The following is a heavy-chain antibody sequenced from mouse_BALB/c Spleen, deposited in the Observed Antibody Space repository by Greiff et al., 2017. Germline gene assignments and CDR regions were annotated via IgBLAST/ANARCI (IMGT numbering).Heavy chain of an antibody. Sequence: EVKLMESGPSLVKPSQTLSLTCSVTGDSITSGYLHWIRKFPGNKLEYMGYISYSGSTYYNPSHKRRISITRDTSKNQYYLQLNSVTTEDTATYYCASLGLRRGGYFDYWGQGTTLTVSS. CDR2: ISYSGST. J-gene: IGHJ2*01. V-gene: IGHV3-8*02. CDR3: ASLGLRRGGYFDY. D-gene: IGHD2-2*01. CDR1: GDSITSGY.